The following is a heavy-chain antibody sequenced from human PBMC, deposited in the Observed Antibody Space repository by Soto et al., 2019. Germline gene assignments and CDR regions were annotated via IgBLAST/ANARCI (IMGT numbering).Heavy chain of an antibody. V-gene: IGHV1-2*04. CDR3: AREARHVVDSDFRAAYFTYFAR. D-gene: IGHD3-3*01. CDR1: GYTFTGHY. J-gene: IGHJ4*02. CDR2: INPNSGAT. Sequence: QVQLVQSGAEVRKPGASVRVSCKASGYTFTGHYIHWVRQAPGQGLEWMGGINPNSGATNYAQKFQDWVSMSRETSISAAYMELTSLRSDATAVYYCAREARHVVDSDFRAAYFTYFARWGQGTLVTVSS.